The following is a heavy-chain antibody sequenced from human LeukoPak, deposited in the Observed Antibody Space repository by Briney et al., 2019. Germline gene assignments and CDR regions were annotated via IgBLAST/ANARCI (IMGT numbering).Heavy chain of an antibody. D-gene: IGHD1-14*01. J-gene: IGHJ4*02. CDR1: GYTFTSYG. CDR2: ISGYNGNR. V-gene: IGHV1-18*01. Sequence: ASVKVSCTPSGYTFTSYGFSWVRQAPGKGLEWMGWISGYNGNRNYAQKLQGRVTLTTDTSTSTGYMELRSLRSDDTAVYYCARDTGYYFDFWGQGTLVTVSS. CDR3: ARDTGYYFDF.